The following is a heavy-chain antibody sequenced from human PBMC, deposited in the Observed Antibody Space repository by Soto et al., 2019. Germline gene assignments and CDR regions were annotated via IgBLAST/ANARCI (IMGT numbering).Heavy chain of an antibody. CDR3: ARETVTIFGVVIRGYFDY. CDR2: IIPIFGTA. CDR1: GGTFSSYA. Sequence: QVQLVQSGAEVKKPGSSVKVSCKASGGTFSSYAISWVRQAPGQGLEWMGGIIPIFGTANYAQKFQGRVTITADKSTSTAYMELSSLRSEDTAVYYCARETVTIFGVVIRGYFDYWGQETLVTVSS. V-gene: IGHV1-69*06. J-gene: IGHJ4*02. D-gene: IGHD3-3*01.